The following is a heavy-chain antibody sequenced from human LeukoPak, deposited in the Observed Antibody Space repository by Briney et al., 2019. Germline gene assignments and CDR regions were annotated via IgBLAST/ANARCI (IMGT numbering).Heavy chain of an antibody. CDR3: ARDYYYGSGSYPDY. Sequence: GGSLGLSCTASGFSFSDYWMIWVRQAPGKGLEWVSSISSSSSYIYYADSVKGRFTISRDNAKNSLYLQMNSLRAEDTAVYYCARDYYYGSGSYPDYWGQGTLVTVSS. D-gene: IGHD3-10*01. CDR1: GFSFSDYW. J-gene: IGHJ4*02. V-gene: IGHV3-21*01. CDR2: ISSSSSYI.